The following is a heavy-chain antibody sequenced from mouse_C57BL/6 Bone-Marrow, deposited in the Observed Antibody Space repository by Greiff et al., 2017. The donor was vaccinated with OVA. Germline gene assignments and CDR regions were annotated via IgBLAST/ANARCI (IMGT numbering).Heavy chain of an antibody. CDR2: ISYSGST. V-gene: IGHV3-1*01. CDR1: GYSITSGYD. CDR3: ARDGGLYAMDY. J-gene: IGHJ4*01. Sequence: EVKLVESGPGMVKPSQSLSLTCTVTGYSITSGYDWHWIRHFPGNKLEWMGYISYSGSTNYNPSLKSRISITHDTSKNHFFLKLNSVTTEDTATYYCARDGGLYAMDYWGQGTSVTVSS. D-gene: IGHD1-1*02.